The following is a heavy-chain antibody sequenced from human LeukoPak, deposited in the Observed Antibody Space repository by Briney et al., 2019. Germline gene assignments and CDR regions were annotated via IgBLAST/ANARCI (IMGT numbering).Heavy chain of an antibody. CDR3: AKDTGGIAARPGGMDV. D-gene: IGHD6-6*01. CDR1: GFTFSSYS. CDR2: ISSSSSYI. V-gene: IGHV3-21*04. J-gene: IGHJ6*02. Sequence: GGSLRLSCAASGFTFSSYSMNWVRQAPGKGLEWVSSISSSSSYIYYADSVKGRFTISRDNAKNSLYLQMNSLRAEDTALYYCAKDTGGIAARPGGMDVWGQGTTVTVSS.